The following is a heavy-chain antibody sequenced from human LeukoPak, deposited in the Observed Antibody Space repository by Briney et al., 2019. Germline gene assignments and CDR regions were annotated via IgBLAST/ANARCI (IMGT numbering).Heavy chain of an antibody. D-gene: IGHD1-1*01. CDR1: GGSFSGYY. J-gene: IGHJ4*02. CDR2: INHSGST. V-gene: IGHV4-34*01. Sequence: SETLSLTCAVYGGSFSGYYWSWIRQPPGKGLEWIGEINHSGSTNYNPSLKSRVTISVDTSKNQFSLKLSSVTAADTAVYYCARYKNRWAIFDSWGQGTLVTVSS. CDR3: ARYKNRWAIFDS.